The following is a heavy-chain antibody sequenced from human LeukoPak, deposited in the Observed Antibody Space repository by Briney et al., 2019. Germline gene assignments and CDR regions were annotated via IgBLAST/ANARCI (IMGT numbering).Heavy chain of an antibody. CDR3: ARGERTTVTFYYYYYYMDV. CDR2: INPNSGGT. V-gene: IGHV1-2*02. D-gene: IGHD4-11*01. J-gene: IGHJ6*03. CDR1: GYTFTGYY. Sequence: ASVKVSCKASGYTFTGYYMHWVRQAPGQGLEWMGWINPNSGGTNYAQKFQGRVTMTRNTSISTAYMELSSLRSEDTAVYYCARGERTTVTFYYYYYYMDVWGKGTTVTVSS.